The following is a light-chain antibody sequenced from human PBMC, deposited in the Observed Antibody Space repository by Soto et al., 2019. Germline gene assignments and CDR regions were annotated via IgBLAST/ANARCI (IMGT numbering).Light chain of an antibody. J-gene: IGLJ1*01. CDR3: GSYAGTPGYV. Sequence: QSALTQPPSASGSPGQSVTISCTGTSSDIGGYKYVSWYQQHPGKAPKLMIYEVSKRPSGVPDRFSGSKSGNTASLTVSGLQAEDEAEYYCGSYAGTPGYVFGTGTKVTVL. CDR1: SSDIGGYKY. CDR2: EVS. V-gene: IGLV2-8*01.